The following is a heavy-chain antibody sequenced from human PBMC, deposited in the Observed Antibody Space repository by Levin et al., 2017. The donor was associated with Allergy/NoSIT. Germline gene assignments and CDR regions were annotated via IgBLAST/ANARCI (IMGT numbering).Heavy chain of an antibody. CDR1: GFTFSSYA. J-gene: IGHJ4*02. V-gene: IGHV3-30-3*01. CDR3: ARSRRGYSPYYFDY. D-gene: IGHD5-18*01. CDR2: ISYDGSNK. Sequence: RSGGSLRLSCAASGFTFSSYAMHWVRQAPGKGLEWVAVISYDGSNKYYADSVKGRFTISRDNSKNTLYLQMNSLRAEDTAVYYCARSRRGYSPYYFDYWGQGTLVTVSS.